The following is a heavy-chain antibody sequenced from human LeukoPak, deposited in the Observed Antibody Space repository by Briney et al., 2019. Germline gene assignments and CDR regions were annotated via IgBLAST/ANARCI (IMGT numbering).Heavy chain of an antibody. Sequence: ASVKVSCKASGYSFTTFGITWVRQAPGQGLEWMAWLSAHIGDTNYSRKFQGRVTVTSDTSTSTAYMELRSLKSDDTAVYYCASAYSGSYREPPGYWGQGTLVTVSS. CDR2: LSAHIGDT. CDR3: ASAYSGSYREPPGY. V-gene: IGHV1-18*01. CDR1: GYSFTTFG. D-gene: IGHD1-26*01. J-gene: IGHJ4*02.